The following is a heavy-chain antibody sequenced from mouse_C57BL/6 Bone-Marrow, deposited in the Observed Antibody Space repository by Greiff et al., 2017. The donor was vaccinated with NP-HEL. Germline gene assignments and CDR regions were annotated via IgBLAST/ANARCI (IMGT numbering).Heavy chain of an antibody. J-gene: IGHJ3*01. Sequence: EVQRVESGGGLVKPGGSLKLSCAASGFTFSDYGMHWVRPAPEKGLEWVAYISSGSSTIYYADTVKGRFSISRDNAKNTLFLQMTSLRYKDTAMYYCASTPWFAYWGQGTLVTVSA. CDR2: ISSGSSTI. CDR3: ASTPWFAY. V-gene: IGHV5-17*01. CDR1: GFTFSDYG.